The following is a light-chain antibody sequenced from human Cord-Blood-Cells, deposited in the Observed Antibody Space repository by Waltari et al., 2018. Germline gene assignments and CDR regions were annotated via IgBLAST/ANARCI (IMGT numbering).Light chain of an antibody. J-gene: IGLJ3*02. CDR3: GTWDSSLSADWV. Sequence: QSVLTQPPSVSAAPGQKVTISCSGRSSNIGNNYVSWYQQLPGTAPKLLIYENNKRPSGIPDRFSGSKSGTSATLGITGLQTGDEADYYCGTWDSSLSADWVFGGGTKLTVL. CDR2: ENN. CDR1: SSNIGNNY. V-gene: IGLV1-51*02.